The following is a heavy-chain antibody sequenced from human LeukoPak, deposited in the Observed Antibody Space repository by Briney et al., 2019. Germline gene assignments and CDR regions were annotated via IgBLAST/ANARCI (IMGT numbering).Heavy chain of an antibody. Sequence: SVKVSCKASGGTFSSFTVSWVRQAPGQGLEWMGGIIPTFGSENYAQKFQGRVTITADESTNTAYMELSGLRSDDTAVYYCARRGGGVVVVPAATEGAAFDIWGQGTMVTVSS. V-gene: IGHV1-69*13. D-gene: IGHD2-2*01. CDR3: ARRGGGVVVVPAATEGAAFDI. J-gene: IGHJ3*02. CDR1: GGTFSSFT. CDR2: IIPTFGSE.